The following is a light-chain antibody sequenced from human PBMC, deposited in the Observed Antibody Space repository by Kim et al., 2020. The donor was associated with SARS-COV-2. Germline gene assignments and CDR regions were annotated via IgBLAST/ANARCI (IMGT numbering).Light chain of an antibody. CDR1: ERNKSW. V-gene: IGKV1-5*01. CDR2: DTH. J-gene: IGKJ2*01. CDR3: QLYNSYPYT. Sequence: SGGERVTIACRAGERNKSWWAWYKQKTERAPKLLIYDTHSVESGVTSRFSDSRSGTEFTLTNCSLQPDDFTTYYCQLYNSYPYTFGQGKKLEI.